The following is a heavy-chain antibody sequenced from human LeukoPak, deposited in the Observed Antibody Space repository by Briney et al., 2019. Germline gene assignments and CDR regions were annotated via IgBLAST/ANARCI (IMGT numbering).Heavy chain of an antibody. CDR2: ISYDGSNK. Sequence: GRSLRLSCAASGFTFSSYGMHWVRQAPGKGLEWVAVISYDGSNKYYADSVKGRFTISRDNSKNTLHLQMNSLRAEDTAVYYCAKEGGFGTTFDYWGQGTLVTVSS. CDR1: GFTFSSYG. V-gene: IGHV3-30*18. J-gene: IGHJ4*02. D-gene: IGHD3-16*01. CDR3: AKEGGFGTTFDY.